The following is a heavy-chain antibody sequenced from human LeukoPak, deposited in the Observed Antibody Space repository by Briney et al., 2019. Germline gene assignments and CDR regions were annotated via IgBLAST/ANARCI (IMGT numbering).Heavy chain of an antibody. CDR2: IYYSGNT. V-gene: IGHV4-39*01. CDR3: ARHRIPAALASAFDY. Sequence: PSETLSLTCTVSGGSISSSSYYWDWIRQPPGKGLEWIGAIYYSGNTNYNPSLKSRVTISVDTSKNQFSLKLSSVTAADTAVYYCARHRIPAALASAFDYWGHGTRVTVSS. D-gene: IGHD2-2*01. CDR1: GGSISSSSYY. J-gene: IGHJ4*01.